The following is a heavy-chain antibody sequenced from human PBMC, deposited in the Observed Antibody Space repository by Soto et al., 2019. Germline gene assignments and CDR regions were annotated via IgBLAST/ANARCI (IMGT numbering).Heavy chain of an antibody. J-gene: IGHJ6*02. CDR3: AKEGRKWLIYYYYGMDV. CDR2: ISYDGSNQ. D-gene: IGHD6-19*01. Sequence: GGSLRLSCAASEFNFSTFGMHWVRQAPGQEPEWVAVISYDGSNQNYADSVKGRFTISRDNSKNTLYLQMNSLRVEDTALYYCAKEGRKWLIYYYYGMDVCGQGTTVTV. V-gene: IGHV3-30*18. CDR1: EFNFSTFG.